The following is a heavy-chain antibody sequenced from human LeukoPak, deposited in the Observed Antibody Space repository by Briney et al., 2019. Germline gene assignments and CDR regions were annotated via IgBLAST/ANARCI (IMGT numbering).Heavy chain of an antibody. D-gene: IGHD2-15*01. J-gene: IGHJ4*02. CDR3: ASRGVVVAATTYTYFDY. CDR1: GGSISSYY. V-gene: IGHV4-34*01. CDR2: INHSGST. Sequence: SETLSLTCSVSGGSISSYYWSWIRQPPGKGLEWIGEINHSGSTNYNPSLKSRVTISVDTSKNQFSLKLSSVTAADTAVYYCASRGVVVAATTYTYFDYWGQGTLVTVSS.